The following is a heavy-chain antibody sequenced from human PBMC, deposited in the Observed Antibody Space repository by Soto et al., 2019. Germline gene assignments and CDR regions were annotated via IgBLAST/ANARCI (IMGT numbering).Heavy chain of an antibody. CDR3: AKQVAAYYYDSSGYASDDY. CDR2: ISGSGGST. J-gene: IGHJ4*02. Sequence: GGSLRLSCAASGFTFSSYAMSWVRQAPGKGLEWVSAISGSGGSTYYADSVKGRFTISRDNSKNTLYLQMNSLRAEDTAVYYCAKQVAAYYYDSSGYASDDYWGQGTLVTVYS. V-gene: IGHV3-23*01. CDR1: GFTFSSYA. D-gene: IGHD3-22*01.